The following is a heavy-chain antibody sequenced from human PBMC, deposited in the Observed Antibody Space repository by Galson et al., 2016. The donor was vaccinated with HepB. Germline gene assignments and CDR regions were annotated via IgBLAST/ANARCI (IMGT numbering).Heavy chain of an antibody. V-gene: IGHV1-46*01. CDR1: GYTFTRYY. Sequence: SVKVSCKASGYTFTRYYLYWVRQAPGQGLEWMGLINTSAGSTTYAQKFQGRVTMTRDTSTSTVYMALSSLRSEDTAVYYCARDSDFLTVGWFDPWGQGTLVIVSS. D-gene: IGHD3-9*01. CDR3: ARDSDFLTVGWFDP. CDR2: INTSAGST. J-gene: IGHJ5*02.